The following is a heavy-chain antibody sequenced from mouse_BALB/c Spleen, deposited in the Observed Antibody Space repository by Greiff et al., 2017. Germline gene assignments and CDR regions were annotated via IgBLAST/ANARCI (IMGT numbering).Heavy chain of an antibody. J-gene: IGHJ2*01. CDR1: GYAFTNYL. D-gene: IGHD2-4*01. CDR2: INPGSGGT. V-gene: IGHV1-54*01. CDR3: ARKKNYDDY. Sequence: QVQLKESGAELVRPGTSVKVSCKASGYAFTNYLIEWVKQRPGQGLEWIGVINPGSGGTNYNEKFKGKATLTADKSSSTAYMQLSSLTSDDSAVYFCARKKNYDDYWGQGTTLTVSS.